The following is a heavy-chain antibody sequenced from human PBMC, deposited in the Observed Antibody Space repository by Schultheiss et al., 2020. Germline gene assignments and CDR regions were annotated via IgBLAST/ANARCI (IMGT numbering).Heavy chain of an antibody. CDR3: AAFTGTNPGGRFDY. CDR1: GFTFSSYG. D-gene: IGHD2-8*01. CDR2: ISYDGSNK. Sequence: GESLKISCAASGFTFSSYGMHWVRQAPGKGLEWVAVISYDGSNKYYADSVKGRFTISRDNSKNTLYLQMNSLRAEDTAVYFCAAFTGTNPGGRFDYWGQGTVVSVSS. V-gene: IGHV3-30*03. J-gene: IGHJ4*02.